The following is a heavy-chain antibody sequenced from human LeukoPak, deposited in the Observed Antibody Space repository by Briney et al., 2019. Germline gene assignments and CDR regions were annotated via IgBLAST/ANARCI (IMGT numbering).Heavy chain of an antibody. D-gene: IGHD1-26*01. Sequence: PEGSLRLSRAASGFTFSNYAMSLVRQAPGKWLEWVSAISGSGGSTYYADSVKGRFTISRDNSKNTLYLQMNSLRAEDTAVYYCAKDASGSYFYFDYWGQGTLVTVSS. CDR3: AKDASGSYFYFDY. CDR1: GFTFSNYA. J-gene: IGHJ4*02. V-gene: IGHV3-23*01. CDR2: ISGSGGST.